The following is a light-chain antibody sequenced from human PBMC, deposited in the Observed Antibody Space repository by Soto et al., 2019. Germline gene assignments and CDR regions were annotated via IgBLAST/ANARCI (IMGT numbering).Light chain of an antibody. V-gene: IGLV2-14*01. CDR3: NSFTSSSTYV. CDR2: EVS. CDR1: SSDVGAYKY. J-gene: IGLJ1*01. Sequence: QSALTQPASVSGSPVQSITISCTGTSSDVGAYKYVSWYQQHPGKAPKLIIYEVSNRPSGVSNRFSGSKSGNTASLTISGLQAEDETEYYCNSFTSSSTYVFGTGTKLTVL.